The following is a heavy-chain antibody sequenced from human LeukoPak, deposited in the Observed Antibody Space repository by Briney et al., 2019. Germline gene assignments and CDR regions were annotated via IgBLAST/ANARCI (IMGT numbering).Heavy chain of an antibody. CDR3: ARDTHYYDSSGYPDY. V-gene: IGHV1-18*01. Sequence: ASVKVSCKASGYTFTSYGISWVRQAPGQGLEWMGWISAYNGNTGYAQKLQGRVTMTTDTSTRTAYMELRSLRCDDTAVYYCARDTHYYDSSGYPDYWGQGTLVTVSS. CDR1: GYTFTSYG. D-gene: IGHD3-22*01. CDR2: ISAYNGNT. J-gene: IGHJ4*02.